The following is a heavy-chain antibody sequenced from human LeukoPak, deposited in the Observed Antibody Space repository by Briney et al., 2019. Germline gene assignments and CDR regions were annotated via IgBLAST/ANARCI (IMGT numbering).Heavy chain of an antibody. CDR2: ISSTS. J-gene: IGHJ4*02. CDR3: ARDGHFDY. V-gene: IGHV3-21*06. CDR1: GFTFSSYS. Sequence: GGSLRLSCAASGFTFSSYSMNWVRQAPGKGLEWVSSISSTSNYADSVKGRFTISRDNAKNSLYLQMNSLRAEDTAVYYCARDGHFDYWGQGTLVTVSS.